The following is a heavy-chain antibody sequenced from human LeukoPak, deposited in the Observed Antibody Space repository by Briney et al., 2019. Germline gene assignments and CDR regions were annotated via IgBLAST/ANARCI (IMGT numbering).Heavy chain of an antibody. CDR2: IYSDGTT. CDR3: VAGTRWFTFNY. V-gene: IGHV3-66*01. CDR1: GFTVRNNY. J-gene: IGHJ4*02. Sequence: PGGSLRLSCAASGFTVRNNYMNWVRQAPGKGLEWVSLIYSDGTTDYAAAVVGRFTITSDDYENTLYLQMNSRRGEDTAVYYCVAGTRWFTFNYWGQGTLVTVSS. D-gene: IGHD6-19*01.